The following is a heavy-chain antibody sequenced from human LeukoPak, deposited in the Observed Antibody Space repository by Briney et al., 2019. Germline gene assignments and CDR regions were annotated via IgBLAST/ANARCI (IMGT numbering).Heavy chain of an antibody. V-gene: IGHV3-30*18. D-gene: IGHD2-2*01. CDR2: ISYDGNDK. CDR1: GFTFSTSG. J-gene: IGHJ4*02. CDR3: AKSTAPAGYYLDY. Sequence: GGSLRLSCAASGFTFSTSGMHWVRQAPGKGLEWVAIISYDGNDKDYADSVRGRFTISRDNSKNTLYLQMNSLRGEDTAVYYRAKSTAPAGYYLDYWGQGILVTVSS.